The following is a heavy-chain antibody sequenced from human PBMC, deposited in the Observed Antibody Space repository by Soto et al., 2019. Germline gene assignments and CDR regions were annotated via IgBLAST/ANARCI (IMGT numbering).Heavy chain of an antibody. D-gene: IGHD2-2*01. CDR3: TRDRIISSWPYYYGMDV. Sequence: SVKVSCKTSGGTFSRHAISWVRQAPGHGLAWMGGIIPIFGTANYAQKFQGRVTITADESTSTAYMELGNLTSEYTAVNYCTRDRIISSWPYYYGMDVWGQGATVTVSS. CDR1: GGTFSRHA. J-gene: IGHJ6*02. V-gene: IGHV1-69*13. CDR2: IIPIFGTA.